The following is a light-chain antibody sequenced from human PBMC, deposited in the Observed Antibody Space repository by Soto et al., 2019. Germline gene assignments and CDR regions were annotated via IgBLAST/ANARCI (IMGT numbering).Light chain of an antibody. J-gene: IGKJ5*01. CDR1: QSLLHSNGYNY. CDR2: LGS. CDR3: MQPLQTLIT. Sequence: DIVITQSPLSLPSPPLDPTPISCRSSQSLLHSNGYNYLDWYLQKPGQSPQLLIYLGSNRGSGVPDRFSGSGSGTEYTLTISRVETEDAGIYFCMQPLQTLITFGQGTRLEI. V-gene: IGKV2-28*01.